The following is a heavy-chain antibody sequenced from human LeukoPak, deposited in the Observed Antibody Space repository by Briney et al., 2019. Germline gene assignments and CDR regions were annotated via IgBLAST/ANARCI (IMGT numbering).Heavy chain of an antibody. CDR3: ARGGPFSIAAARVYYFDY. D-gene: IGHD6-13*01. CDR2: ISPYCDNI. V-gene: IGHV1-18*01. CDR1: DYTFTRYG. J-gene: IGHJ4*02. Sequence: ASVKVSCKACDYTFTRYGYSWVRQAPGRGRDWMGWISPYCDNIHYAQNLQGRVTMTTHTSTSTAYVELRSLTSDDTAMYYCARGGPFSIAAARVYYFDYWGQGTLVTVSS.